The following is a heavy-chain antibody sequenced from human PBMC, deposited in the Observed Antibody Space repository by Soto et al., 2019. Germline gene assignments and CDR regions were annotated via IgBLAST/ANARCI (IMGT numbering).Heavy chain of an antibody. Sequence: EVQLVESGGGLVQPGGSLRLSCAASGFTFSSYWMSWVRQAPGKGLEWVANIKQDGSEKYYVDSVKGRFTISRDNAKNSLYLQMNSLRAEDTAVYYCARAVRTRRGFGYWYFDLWGRGTLVTVSS. V-gene: IGHV3-7*01. J-gene: IGHJ2*01. CDR3: ARAVRTRRGFGYWYFDL. CDR1: GFTFSSYW. CDR2: IKQDGSEK. D-gene: IGHD3-10*01.